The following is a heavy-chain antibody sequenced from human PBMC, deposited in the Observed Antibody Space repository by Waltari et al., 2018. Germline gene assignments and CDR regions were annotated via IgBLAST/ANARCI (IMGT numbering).Heavy chain of an antibody. CDR1: GFDFSTYE. CDR3: ARSYCSGGSCFTPYYGMDV. CDR2: ISNYGSTR. V-gene: IGHV3-48*03. Sequence: DVQLEQSGGGLAQPGGSLRLSCVASGFDFSTYELNWVRQAPGKGLEWVAYISNYGSTRYYADSVKGRFTVSRDNTVNSLSLQMNSLRAEDMGVYYCARSYCSGGSCFTPYYGMDVWGQGTTVTVSS. D-gene: IGHD2-15*01. J-gene: IGHJ6*02.